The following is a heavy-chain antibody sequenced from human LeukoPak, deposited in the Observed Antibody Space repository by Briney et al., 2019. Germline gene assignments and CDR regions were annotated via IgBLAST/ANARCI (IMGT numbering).Heavy chain of an antibody. Sequence: GGSLRLSCAASGFTVSSNYMSWVRQAPGKGLEWVSVIYSGGSTYYADSVKGRFTISRDNSKNTLYLQMNSLRAEDTAVYYCAKNPTGLRGTDYWGQGTLVTVSS. CDR3: AKNPTGLRGTDY. D-gene: IGHD1-14*01. CDR2: IYSGGST. J-gene: IGHJ4*02. CDR1: GFTVSSNY. V-gene: IGHV3-53*01.